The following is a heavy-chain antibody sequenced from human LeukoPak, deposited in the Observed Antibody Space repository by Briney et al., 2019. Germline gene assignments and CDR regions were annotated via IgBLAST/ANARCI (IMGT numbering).Heavy chain of an antibody. V-gene: IGHV4-59*01. CDR2: IHYSGST. CDR3: ARGGYSGTYAFDY. D-gene: IGHD1-26*01. CDR1: GASISSYY. J-gene: IGHJ4*02. Sequence: SETLSLTCTVSGASISSYYWSSIRQPPGKGLEWIGYIHYSGSTNYNPSLKSRVTISIDTSKNQFSLKLSSVTAADTAVYYCARGGYSGTYAFDYWGQGTLVTVSS.